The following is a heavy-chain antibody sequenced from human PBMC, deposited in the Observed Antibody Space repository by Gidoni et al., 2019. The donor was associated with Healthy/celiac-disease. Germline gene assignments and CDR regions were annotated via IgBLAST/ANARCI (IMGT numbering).Heavy chain of an antibody. CDR1: GFTFSSYA. Sequence: EVQLLESGGGLVQPGGSLRLSCAASGFTFSSYAMSWVRQAPGKGLEWVSAISGSGGSTYYADSVKGRFTISRDNSKNTLYLQMNSLRAEDTAVYYCAITLNYSSSPSGYWGQGTLVTVSS. CDR3: AITLNYSSSPSGY. J-gene: IGHJ4*02. V-gene: IGHV3-23*01. D-gene: IGHD6-13*01. CDR2: ISGSGGST.